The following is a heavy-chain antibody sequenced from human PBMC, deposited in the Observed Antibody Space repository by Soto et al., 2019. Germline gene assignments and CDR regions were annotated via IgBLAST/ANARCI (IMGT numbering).Heavy chain of an antibody. D-gene: IGHD6-19*01. CDR2: ISGSGGST. CDR1: GFTFSSYA. J-gene: IGHJ4*02. Sequence: PGGSLRLSCAASGFTFSSYAMSWVRQAPGKGLEWVSAISGSGGSTYYADSGKGRFTISRDNSKNTLYLQMNSLRAEDMAVYYCAKRDFAVAGSIIWGQGTLVTVSS. CDR3: AKRDFAVAGSII. V-gene: IGHV3-23*01.